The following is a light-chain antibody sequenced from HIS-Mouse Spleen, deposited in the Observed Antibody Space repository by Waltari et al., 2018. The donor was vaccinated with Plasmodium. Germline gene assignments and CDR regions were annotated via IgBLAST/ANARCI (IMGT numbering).Light chain of an antibody. CDR2: EGS. CDR3: CSYAGSSTNWV. V-gene: IGLV2-23*01. J-gene: IGLJ3*02. Sequence: QSALTQPASVSGSPGQSITISCTGTSSDVGSYNLVSWYQQHPGKAPTPMIYEGSKRPSGVSNRFSSSKSGNTSSLTISGLQAEDEADYYCCSYAGSSTNWVFGGGTKLTVL. CDR1: SSDVGSYNL.